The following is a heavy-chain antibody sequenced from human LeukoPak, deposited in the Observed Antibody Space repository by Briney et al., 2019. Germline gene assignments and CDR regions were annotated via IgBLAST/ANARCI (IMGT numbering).Heavy chain of an antibody. CDR1: GFTFSTYT. CDR3: ARSLWFGDSNLDY. V-gene: IGHV3-21*01. D-gene: IGHD3-10*01. J-gene: IGHJ4*02. CDR2: ISTSSIYI. Sequence: GGSLRLSCAASGFTFSTYTMNWVRQAPGKGLEWVSSISTSSIYIYYADSLKGRFTISRDNAKNSLYLQMSSLRAEDTATYYCARSLWFGDSNLDYWGQGTLVTASS.